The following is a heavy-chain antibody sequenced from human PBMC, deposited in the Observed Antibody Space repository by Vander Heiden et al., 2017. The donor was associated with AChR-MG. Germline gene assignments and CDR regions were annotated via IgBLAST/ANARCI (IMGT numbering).Heavy chain of an antibody. Sequence: EVQLLETGGGLIQPAGSLRPSCAASGFTVSSNYMGWVGQGPGKGLEWVAVIYSGSRTYYADSVKGRFTISRDNSKNTLYLQMNSLRAEDTAVYYCARGRTGYSYGYSIDYWGQGTLV. J-gene: IGHJ4*02. CDR2: IYSGSRT. V-gene: IGHV3-53*02. CDR1: GFTVSSNY. D-gene: IGHD5-18*01. CDR3: ARGRTGYSYGYSIDY.